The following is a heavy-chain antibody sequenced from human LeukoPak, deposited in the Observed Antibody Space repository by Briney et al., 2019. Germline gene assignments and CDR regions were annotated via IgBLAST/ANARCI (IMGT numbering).Heavy chain of an antibody. Sequence: SETLSLTCTVSGGSISSSSYEWGWIRQPPGRGLEWIGSIYYSGSTYYNPSLKSRVTISVDTSKNQFSLKLSSVTAAHTAVYYCARDRGSAMGSSPAPFDYSGQGTLVTVSS. D-gene: IGHD6-6*01. CDR2: IYYSGST. CDR1: GGSISSSSYE. V-gene: IGHV4-39*07. CDR3: ARDRGSAMGSSPAPFDY. J-gene: IGHJ4*02.